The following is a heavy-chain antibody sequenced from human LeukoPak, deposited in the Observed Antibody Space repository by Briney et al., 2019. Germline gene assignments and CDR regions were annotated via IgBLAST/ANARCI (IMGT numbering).Heavy chain of an antibody. CDR1: GFTFDDYA. CDR3: AKDISFPAARRDREMALGGFDY. J-gene: IGHJ4*02. Sequence: PGGSLRLSCAASGFTFDDYAMHWVRQAPGKGLEWVSLISWDGGSTYYADSVKGRFTISRDNSKNSLYLQMNSLRAEDTALYYCAKDISFPAARRDREMALGGFDYWGQGTLVTVSS. CDR2: ISWDGGST. V-gene: IGHV3-43D*04. D-gene: IGHD2-2*01.